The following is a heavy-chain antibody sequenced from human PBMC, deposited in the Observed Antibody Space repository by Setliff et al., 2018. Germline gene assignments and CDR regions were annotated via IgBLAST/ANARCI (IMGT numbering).Heavy chain of an antibody. Sequence: PGGSLRLSCAAPELIFSHTWMNWVRQAPGKGLEWVSSISSSSSYIYYADSVKGRFTISRDNAKNSLDLQMDSLRGEDTAVYYCAKPHEDTAMADDLKYYYYYYGMDVWGQGTTVTVSS. D-gene: IGHD5-18*01. V-gene: IGHV3-21*01. CDR3: AKPHEDTAMADDLKYYYYYYGMDV. J-gene: IGHJ6*02. CDR2: ISSSSSYI. CDR1: ELIFSHTW.